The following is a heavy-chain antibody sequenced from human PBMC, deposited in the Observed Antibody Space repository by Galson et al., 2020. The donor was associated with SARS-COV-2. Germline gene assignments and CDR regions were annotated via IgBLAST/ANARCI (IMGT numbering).Heavy chain of an antibody. J-gene: IGHJ4*02. V-gene: IGHV2-5*02. D-gene: IGHD3-22*01. Sequence: SGPTLVTPTQTLTLTCTFSGFSLSTSGVGVGWIRQPPGNALEWLALIYWDDDKRYSPSLKSRLTITKDTSKNQVVLTMTNMDPVDTATYYCARHRITMIVDYWGQGTLVTVSS. CDR2: IYWDDDK. CDR3: ARHRITMIVDY. CDR1: GFSLSTSGVG.